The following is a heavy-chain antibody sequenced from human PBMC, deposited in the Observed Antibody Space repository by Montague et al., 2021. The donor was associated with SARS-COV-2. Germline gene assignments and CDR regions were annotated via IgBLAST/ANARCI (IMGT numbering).Heavy chain of an antibody. CDR2: INHSGST. CDR1: GGSFSGYY. V-gene: IGHV4-34*01. J-gene: IGHJ6*02. CDR3: ACSKPVSSCAYYYDMDV. D-gene: IGHD1-14*01. Sequence: SETLSLTCAVYGGSFSGYYWCWIRQPPRKGLEWIGEINHSGSTNYNQSLKSRVTISVDTSTNQFSLTLSSVTAADTAVYDCACSKPVSSCAYYYDMDVWGQGTTVTVSS.